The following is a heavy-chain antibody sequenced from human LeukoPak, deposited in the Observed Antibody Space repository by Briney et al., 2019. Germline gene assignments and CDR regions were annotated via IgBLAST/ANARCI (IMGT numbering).Heavy chain of an antibody. CDR2: ISGSGDIT. Sequence: GGSLRLSCAASGFTFSSSYMGWVRQAPGKGLEWVSEISGSGDITFYPDSVKGRFTISRDNSNGTLYMQMNSLRAEDTAVYYCARDYVWGSDRYTDYWGQGTLVTVSS. CDR1: GFTFSSSY. V-gene: IGHV3-23*01. D-gene: IGHD3-16*02. CDR3: ARDYVWGSDRYTDY. J-gene: IGHJ4*02.